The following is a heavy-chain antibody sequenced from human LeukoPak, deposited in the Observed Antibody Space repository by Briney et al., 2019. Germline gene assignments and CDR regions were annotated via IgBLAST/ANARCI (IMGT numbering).Heavy chain of an antibody. CDR2: ISGSGGST. Sequence: PGGSLRLSCAASAFTFRSYAMSWVRQAGGQGLEWVSAISGSGGSTYYADSVKGRFTISRDNSKNTLYLQMSSLRAEDTAVYYCAKPKDNSLYCFDYWGQGALVTVSS. V-gene: IGHV3-23*01. J-gene: IGHJ4*02. CDR1: AFTFRSYA. CDR3: AKPKDNSLYCFDY. D-gene: IGHD1-20*01.